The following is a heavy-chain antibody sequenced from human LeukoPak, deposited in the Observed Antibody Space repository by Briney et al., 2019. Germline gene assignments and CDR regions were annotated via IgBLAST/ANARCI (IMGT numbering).Heavy chain of an antibody. CDR3: ARQSGDAFWSNYATRFDP. Sequence: GGSLRLSCAASAFTFSDYYMSWIRQAPAKGLEWVSYISSGGNTIYYADSVKGRFTVSRDNAKNSVYLQMNSLRAEDTAVYYCARQSGDAFWSNYATRFDPWGQGTLVTVSS. D-gene: IGHD3-3*01. V-gene: IGHV3-11*01. CDR2: ISSGGNTI. J-gene: IGHJ5*02. CDR1: AFTFSDYY.